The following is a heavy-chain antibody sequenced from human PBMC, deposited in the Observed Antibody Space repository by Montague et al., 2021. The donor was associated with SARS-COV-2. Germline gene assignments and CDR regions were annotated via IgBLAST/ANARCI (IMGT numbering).Heavy chain of an antibody. CDR2: IYYSGNT. D-gene: IGHD5-24*01. J-gene: IGHJ4*02. Sequence: TLSLTCIVSSDSISSGGYYWSWIRQPPGKCLEWIGYIYYSGNTYYNPSLKSRVTMSVDTTKNQFSLTLNSVTAADTAVYYCARGPSRLATQEFYFGYWGQGTLVSVSS. CDR1: SDSISSGGYY. CDR3: ARGPSRLATQEFYFGY. V-gene: IGHV4-31*03.